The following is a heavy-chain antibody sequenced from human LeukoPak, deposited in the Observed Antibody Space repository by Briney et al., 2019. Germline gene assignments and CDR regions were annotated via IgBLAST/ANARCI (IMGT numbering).Heavy chain of an antibody. D-gene: IGHD4-17*01. J-gene: IGHJ4*02. V-gene: IGHV4-39*01. Sequence: PSETLSLTCTVSGGSISSYYWGWIRQPPGKGLEWIGSIYYSGSTYYNPSLKSRVTISVDTSKNQFSLKLSSVTAADTAVYYCARHGTVTKYFDYWGQGTLVTVSS. CDR2: IYYSGST. CDR3: ARHGTVTKYFDY. CDR1: GGSISSYY.